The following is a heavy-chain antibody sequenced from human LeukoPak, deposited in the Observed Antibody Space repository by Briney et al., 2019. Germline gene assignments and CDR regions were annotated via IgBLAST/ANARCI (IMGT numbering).Heavy chain of an antibody. CDR3: ARGPYSNYWFDP. CDR1: GYTFTSYA. D-gene: IGHD4-11*01. J-gene: IGHJ5*02. CDR2: INAGNGNT. V-gene: IGHV1-3*01. Sequence: ASVTVSCKTSGYTFTSYAMHWVRLAPGQRLEWMGRINAGNGNTKYSQKFQDRVTITRDTSASTAYMELSSLRSEDTAVYFCARGPYSNYWFDPWGQGTLVTVSS.